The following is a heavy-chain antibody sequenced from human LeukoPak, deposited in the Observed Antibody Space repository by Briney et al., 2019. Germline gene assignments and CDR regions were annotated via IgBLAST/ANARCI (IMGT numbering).Heavy chain of an antibody. J-gene: IGHJ4*02. V-gene: IGHV3-23*01. Sequence: PGGSLRLSCAASGFTFSSYAMSWVRQAPGKGLEWVSAISGSGGSTYYADSVKGRFTISRDNAKNSLYLQMNSLRAEDTAVYYCAIIVVVPAAIRAIDYWGQGTLVTVPS. CDR1: GFTFSSYA. CDR2: ISGSGGST. D-gene: IGHD2-2*02. CDR3: AIIVVVPAAIRAIDY.